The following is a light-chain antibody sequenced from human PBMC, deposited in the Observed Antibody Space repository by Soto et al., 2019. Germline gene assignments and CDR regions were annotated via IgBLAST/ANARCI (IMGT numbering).Light chain of an antibody. CDR2: DVS. V-gene: IGLV2-11*01. Sequence: QSALTQPASVSGSPGQSITISCTGTSNDVGVYNLVSWYQHHPGKAPKLIIYDVSKRPSGVPDRFSGSKSGNTASLTISGLQAEDEADYYCCSYAGSYTFGVFGTGTKVTVL. CDR3: CSYAGSYTFGV. J-gene: IGLJ1*01. CDR1: SNDVGVYNL.